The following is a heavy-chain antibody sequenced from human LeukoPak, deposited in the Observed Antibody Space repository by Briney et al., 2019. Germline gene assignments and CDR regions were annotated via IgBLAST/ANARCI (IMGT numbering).Heavy chain of an antibody. D-gene: IGHD3-22*01. J-gene: IGHJ4*02. CDR3: ARAHHYDSSGYSFDY. V-gene: IGHV1-69*04. Sequence: SVKVSCRASGGTFSSYAISWVRQAPGQGLEWMGRIIPILGIANYAQKFQGRVTITADKSTSTAYMELSSLRSEDTAVYYCARAHHYDSSGYSFDYWGQGTLVTVSS. CDR1: GGTFSSYA. CDR2: IIPILGIA.